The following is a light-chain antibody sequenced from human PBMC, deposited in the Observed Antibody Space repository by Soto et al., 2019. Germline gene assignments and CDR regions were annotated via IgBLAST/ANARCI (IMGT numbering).Light chain of an antibody. Sequence: DIQMTQSPSSLSASVGVRVTITCQATQDITNYLNWYQHRPGKAPELLIYAASNLQSGVPSRFSGSGSGTDFTLTISSLQPEDFATYYCQQSYSTLWTFGQGTKVDIK. J-gene: IGKJ1*01. CDR3: QQSYSTLWT. CDR2: AAS. V-gene: IGKV1-39*01. CDR1: QDITNY.